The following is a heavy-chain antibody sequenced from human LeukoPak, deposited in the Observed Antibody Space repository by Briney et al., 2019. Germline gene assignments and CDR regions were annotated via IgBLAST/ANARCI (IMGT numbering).Heavy chain of an antibody. CDR2: ITDTGGGT. Sequence: GGSLRLSCTASGFTFKNYGMNWVRQAPGKGLEWVSSITDTGGGTYYADSVKGRITISRDNSKNTLYLQMKSVRAEDTAVYYCAKRVDYSSSSGGYFDYWGQGTLVTVSS. J-gene: IGHJ4*02. CDR3: AKRVDYSSSSGGYFDY. CDR1: GFTFKNYG. D-gene: IGHD6-6*01. V-gene: IGHV3-23*01.